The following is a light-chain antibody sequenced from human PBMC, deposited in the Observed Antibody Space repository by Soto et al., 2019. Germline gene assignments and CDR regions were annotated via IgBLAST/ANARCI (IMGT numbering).Light chain of an antibody. CDR3: QLLDSFPLT. CDR2: AAS. CDR1: QGISSS. Sequence: DIQVTQSPSFLSASVGDRVTITCRASQGISSSLAWYQQKPGEAPKLLIYAASTLQSGVPSRFSGSGYGTEFTLTINSLQPEDFASYYCQLLDSFPLTFGQGTRLDIK. V-gene: IGKV1-9*01. J-gene: IGKJ5*01.